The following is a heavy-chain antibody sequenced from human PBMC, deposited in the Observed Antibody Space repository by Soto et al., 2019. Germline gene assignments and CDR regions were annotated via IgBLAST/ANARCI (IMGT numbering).Heavy chain of an antibody. CDR1: GFTFSSYA. CDR3: AKDRAFIVGAILQI. D-gene: IGHD1-26*01. CDR2: ISGSGGST. V-gene: IGHV3-23*01. J-gene: IGHJ4*02. Sequence: EVQLLESGGGLVQPGGSLRLSCEASGFTFSSYAMSWVRQAPGKGLEWVSTISGSGGSTYYADSVKGQFTIARDNSKNTLYLQMNRLRAEDTAVYYCAKDRAFIVGAILQIWGQRTLVTVSS.